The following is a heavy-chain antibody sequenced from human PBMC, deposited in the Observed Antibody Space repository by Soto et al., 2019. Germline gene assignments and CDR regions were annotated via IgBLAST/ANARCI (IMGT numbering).Heavy chain of an antibody. CDR1: GGTFNSYA. D-gene: IGHD2-2*01. V-gene: IGHV1-69*01. J-gene: IGHJ6*02. CDR3: ARSQGSSTSLEIYYYYYYGMDV. CDR2: IIPISGTA. Sequence: QVQLVQSGAEVKKPGSSVKVSCKASGGTFNSYAISWVRQAHGQGLEWMGGIIPISGTANYAQKFQGRVTITADESTSTAYMELSSLRSEDTAVYYCARSQGSSTSLEIYYYYYYGMDVWGQGTTVTVSS.